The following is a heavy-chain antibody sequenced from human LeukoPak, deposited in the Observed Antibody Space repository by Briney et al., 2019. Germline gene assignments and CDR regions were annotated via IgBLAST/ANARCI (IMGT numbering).Heavy chain of an antibody. CDR3: ARVKSSSWYYYYYYYMDV. CDR2: INPNSGGT. V-gene: IGHV1-2*02. Sequence: ASVKVSCKASGDTFTGYYMHWVRQAPGQGLEWMGWINPNSGGTNYAQKFQGRVTMTRDTSISTAYMELSRLRSDDTAVYYCARVKSSSWYYYYYYYMDVWGKGTTVTVSS. CDR1: GDTFTGYY. J-gene: IGHJ6*03. D-gene: IGHD6-13*01.